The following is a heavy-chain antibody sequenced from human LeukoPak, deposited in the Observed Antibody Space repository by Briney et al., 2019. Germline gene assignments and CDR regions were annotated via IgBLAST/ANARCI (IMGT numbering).Heavy chain of an antibody. CDR3: ARDVGFSPDS. D-gene: IGHD1-14*01. Sequence: GGSLRLSCVASGFALSDSWMHWVRQTPGKGLVWVSHISPDGTVTNYADFVKGRFIISRDNAKNTVFLQINSLRAEDTSVYFCARDVGFSPDSWGQGNLVTVSS. V-gene: IGHV3-74*01. J-gene: IGHJ1*01. CDR1: GFALSDSW. CDR2: ISPDGTVT.